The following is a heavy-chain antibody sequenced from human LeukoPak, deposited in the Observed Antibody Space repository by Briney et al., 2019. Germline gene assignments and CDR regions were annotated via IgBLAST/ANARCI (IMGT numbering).Heavy chain of an antibody. Sequence: GGSLRLSCAASGFIFSRYDIHWVRQAPGKGLEWVAFIGYDESKKYYADSVKGRFTISRDNSRDTLYLQMNSLRVEDTAVYYCVIGLVAGDTFDFWGQGSLVTVSS. CDR2: IGYDESKK. D-gene: IGHD6-19*01. J-gene: IGHJ4*02. V-gene: IGHV3-30*02. CDR1: GFIFSRYD. CDR3: VIGLVAGDTFDF.